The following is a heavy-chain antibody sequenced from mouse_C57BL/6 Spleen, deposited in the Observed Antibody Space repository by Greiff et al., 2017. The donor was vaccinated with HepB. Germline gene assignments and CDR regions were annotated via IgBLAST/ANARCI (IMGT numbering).Heavy chain of an antibody. CDR1: GFSLTSYG. J-gene: IGHJ4*01. Sequence: QVQLKQSGPGLVQPSQSLSITCTVSGFSLTSYGVHWVRQSPGKGLEWLGVIWRGGSTDYNAAFMSRLSITKDNSKSQVFFKMNSLQADDTAIYYCAKKSHPNRGDYAMDYWGQGTSVTVSS. CDR3: AKKSHPNRGDYAMDY. V-gene: IGHV2-5*01. CDR2: IWRGGST.